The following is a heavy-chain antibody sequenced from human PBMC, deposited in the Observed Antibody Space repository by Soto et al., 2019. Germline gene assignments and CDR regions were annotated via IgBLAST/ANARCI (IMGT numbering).Heavy chain of an antibody. J-gene: IGHJ4*02. Sequence: GGSPSLSCAASGFTFSSFAMNWVRPAPGKGLEWVSAISGSSDSTYYADSVKGRFTISRDNSRNTLYLQMNSLRADDTAVYYCAKDRGGREFLEWLLVAFDYWGQGTLVTVSA. CDR3: AKDRGGREFLEWLLVAFDY. D-gene: IGHD3-3*01. CDR2: ISGSSDST. CDR1: GFTFSSFA. V-gene: IGHV3-23*01.